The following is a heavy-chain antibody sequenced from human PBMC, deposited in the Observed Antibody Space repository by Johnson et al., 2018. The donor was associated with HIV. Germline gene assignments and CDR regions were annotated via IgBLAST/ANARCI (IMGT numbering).Heavy chain of an antibody. V-gene: IGHV3-53*01. CDR3: ASTHTLCYSDGSGYRWGTACDI. Sequence: EVQLVESGGGLIQPGGSLRLSCAASGFTLSSNCMTWVRQAPGKGLEWVSVLYSGGNTYYADSVKGRFTISRDSSKNTLYLEMNSLTAEDTAVYYCASTHTLCYSDGSGYRWGTACDIWSQVTMVTISS. CDR1: GFTLSSNC. D-gene: IGHD3-22*01. CDR2: LYSGGNT. J-gene: IGHJ3*02.